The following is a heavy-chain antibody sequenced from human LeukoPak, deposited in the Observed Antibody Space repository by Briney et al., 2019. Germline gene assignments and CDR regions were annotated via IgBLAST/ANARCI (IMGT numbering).Heavy chain of an antibody. CDR1: GYTFTSYD. CDR2: MNPNSGNT. D-gene: IGHD3-10*01. V-gene: IGHV1-8*01. Sequence: ASVKVSCKVSGYTFTSYDINWVRQATGQGLEWMGWMNPNSGNTGYAQKFQGRVTMTRNTSISTAYVELSSLRSEDTAVYYCARGKARRELANWFDPWGQGALVTVSS. CDR3: ARGKARRELANWFDP. J-gene: IGHJ5*02.